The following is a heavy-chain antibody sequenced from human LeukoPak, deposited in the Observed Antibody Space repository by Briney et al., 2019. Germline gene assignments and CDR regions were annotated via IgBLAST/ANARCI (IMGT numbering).Heavy chain of an antibody. D-gene: IGHD6-13*01. CDR1: GYTFTSYG. Sequence: ASVKVSCKASGYTFTSYGISWVRQAPGQGLEWMGWISAYNGNTNYAQKLQGRVTMTTDTSTSTAYMELRSLRSDDTAVYYCARAPEGIAAAGTSGYFQHWGQGTLVTVSS. CDR2: ISAYNGNT. V-gene: IGHV1-18*01. J-gene: IGHJ1*01. CDR3: ARAPEGIAAAGTSGYFQH.